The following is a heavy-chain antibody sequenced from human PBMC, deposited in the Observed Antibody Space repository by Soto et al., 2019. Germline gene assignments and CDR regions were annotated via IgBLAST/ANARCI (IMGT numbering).Heavy chain of an antibody. V-gene: IGHV3-48*01. CDR1: GFTFSSYS. CDR2: IGSSSTTI. D-gene: IGHD6-13*01. J-gene: IGHJ4*02. CDR3: AREQQLAFDN. Sequence: PGGSLRLSCAASGFTFSSYSFNWVRQAPGKGLEWLSYIGSSSTTIYYADSVKGRFIISRDNAKNSLYLQMNSLRPEDTAVYYCAREQQLAFDNWSQGTRVTVSS.